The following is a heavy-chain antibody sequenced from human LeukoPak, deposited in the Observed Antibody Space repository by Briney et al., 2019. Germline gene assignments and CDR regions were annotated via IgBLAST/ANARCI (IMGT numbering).Heavy chain of an antibody. V-gene: IGHV4-34*01. D-gene: IGHD3-3*01. Sequence: SETLSLTCVVNNGSFTEYFWSWIRQPPGKGLEWIGEVYHSGSTNYNPSLKSRLSISTDMSKKQFSLQLTSVAAADTAVYFCARDRFLGRLTRVLDTWGQGILVTVSS. J-gene: IGHJ5*02. CDR2: VYHSGST. CDR3: ARDRFLGRLTRVLDT. CDR1: NGSFTEYF.